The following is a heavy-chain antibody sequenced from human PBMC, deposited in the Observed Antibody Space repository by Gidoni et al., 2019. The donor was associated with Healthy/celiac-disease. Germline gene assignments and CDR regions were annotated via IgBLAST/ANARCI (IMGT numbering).Heavy chain of an antibody. D-gene: IGHD3-22*01. V-gene: IGHV4-38-2*02. CDR1: GYSISSGYY. J-gene: IGHJ4*02. CDR2: IYHSGST. Sequence: QVQLQESGPGLVKPSETLSLTCTVSGYSISSGYYWGWIRQPPGKGLEWIGSIYHSGSTYYNPSLKSRVTISVDTSKNQFSLKLSSVTAADTAVYYCARDYYDSSGYYQGEFDYWGQGTLVTVSS. CDR3: ARDYYDSSGYYQGEFDY.